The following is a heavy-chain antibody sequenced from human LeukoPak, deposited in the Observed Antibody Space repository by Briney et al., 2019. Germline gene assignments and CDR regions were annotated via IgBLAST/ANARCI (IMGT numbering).Heavy chain of an antibody. CDR2: ISAYNGNT. Sequence: VASVKVSCKASGYTFTSYGISWVRQAPGQGLEWMGWISAYNGNTNYAQKLQGRVTMTTDTSTSTAYMELRSLRSDDTAVYYCARDRGERRRPYYFDYWGQGTLVTVSS. V-gene: IGHV1-18*01. J-gene: IGHJ4*02. CDR3: ARDRGERRRPYYFDY. CDR1: GYTFTSYG. D-gene: IGHD3-10*01.